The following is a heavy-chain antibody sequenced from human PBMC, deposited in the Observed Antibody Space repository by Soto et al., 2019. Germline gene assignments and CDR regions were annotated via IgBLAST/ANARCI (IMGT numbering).Heavy chain of an antibody. CDR3: ARVEGYCSSTSCPRGAFDI. V-gene: IGHV1-69*02. CDR1: GGTFSSYT. J-gene: IGHJ3*02. Sequence: SVKVSCKASGGTFSSYTISWVRQAPGQGLEWMGRIIPILGIANYAQKFKGRVTITADKSTSTDYMEQSSLRSEDTAVYYCARVEGYCSSTSCPRGAFDIWG. CDR2: IIPILGIA. D-gene: IGHD2-2*01.